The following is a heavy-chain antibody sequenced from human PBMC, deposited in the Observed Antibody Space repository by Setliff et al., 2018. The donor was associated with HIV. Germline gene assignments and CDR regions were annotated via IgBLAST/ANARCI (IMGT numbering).Heavy chain of an antibody. D-gene: IGHD3-10*01. V-gene: IGHV4-61*02. Sequence: SETLSLTCTVSGGSTSTGVYYWSWIRQPADKALEWIGRISASGSTNYNPSLESRVTLSIDTSKNQFSLKLSSVTAADTAVYYCARRGVVGWGYYSSPIFDYWGQGTLVTVSS. CDR3: ARRGVVGWGYYSSPIFDY. J-gene: IGHJ4*02. CDR1: GGSTSTGVYY. CDR2: ISASGST.